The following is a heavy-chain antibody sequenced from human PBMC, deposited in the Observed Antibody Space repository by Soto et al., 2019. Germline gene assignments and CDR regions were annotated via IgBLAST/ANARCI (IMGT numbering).Heavy chain of an antibody. CDR1: GGSISSYY. CDR3: ARLRAVAGRNWFNP. D-gene: IGHD6-19*01. J-gene: IGHJ5*02. CDR2: IYYSGST. V-gene: IGHV4-39*01. Sequence: SETLSLTCTVSGGSISSYYWGWIRQPPGKGLEWIGSIYYSGSTYYNPSLKSRVTISVDVSKNQFSLKLSSVTAADTAVYYCARLRAVAGRNWFNPWGQGTLVTVSS.